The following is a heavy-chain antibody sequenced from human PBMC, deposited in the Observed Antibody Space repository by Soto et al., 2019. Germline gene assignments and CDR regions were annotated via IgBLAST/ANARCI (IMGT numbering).Heavy chain of an antibody. Sequence: SETLSLTCAVSGGSISSNNWWTWVRQAPGKGLEWIGEIYYSGSTNYNPSFKSRVTMSVDKSKNQFSLDLSSVTAADTAVYYCATGITVVRGVIIRPFDYWGQGTPVTVS. J-gene: IGHJ4*02. CDR2: IYYSGST. CDR1: GGSISSNNW. V-gene: IGHV4-4*02. D-gene: IGHD3-10*01. CDR3: ATGITVVRGVIIRPFDY.